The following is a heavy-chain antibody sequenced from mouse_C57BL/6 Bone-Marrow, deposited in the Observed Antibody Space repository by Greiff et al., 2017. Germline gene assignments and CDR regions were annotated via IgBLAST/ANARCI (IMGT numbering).Heavy chain of an antibody. V-gene: IGHV5-4*01. CDR3: ARDEGDSSGYAY. Sequence: EVKLMESGGGLVKPGGSLKLSCAASGFTFSSYAMSWVRQTPEKRLEWVATISDGGSYTYYPDNVKGRFTISRDNTKNNLYLQMSHLKSEDTAMYYCARDEGDSSGYAYWGQRTLVTGSA. J-gene: IGHJ3*01. CDR1: GFTFSSYA. CDR2: ISDGGSYT. D-gene: IGHD3-2*02.